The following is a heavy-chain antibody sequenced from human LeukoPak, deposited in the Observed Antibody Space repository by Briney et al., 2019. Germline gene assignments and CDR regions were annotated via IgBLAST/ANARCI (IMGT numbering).Heavy chain of an antibody. D-gene: IGHD3-22*01. Sequence: GASVKVSCKASGGTFSSYAINWVRQAPGQGLEWMGGIIPIFDTANYAQKFLGRVTITADESTSAAYLELSSLTSEDTAVYYCATFTHSSGYLEDAFDIWGQGTMVTVSS. V-gene: IGHV1-69*13. CDR2: IIPIFDTA. CDR3: ATFTHSSGYLEDAFDI. CDR1: GGTFSSYA. J-gene: IGHJ3*02.